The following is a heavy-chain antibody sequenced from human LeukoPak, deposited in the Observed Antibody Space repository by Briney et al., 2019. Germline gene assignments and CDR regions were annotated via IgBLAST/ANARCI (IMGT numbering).Heavy chain of an antibody. Sequence: GGSLRLSCAASGFTFSSYAMHWVRQAPGEGLEWVAVISYDGSNKYYADSVKGRFTISRDNSKNTLYLQMNSLRAEDTAVYYCARDLQTFIVATTSIDYWGQGTLVTVSS. CDR1: GFTFSSYA. V-gene: IGHV3-30*04. D-gene: IGHD5-12*01. J-gene: IGHJ4*02. CDR3: ARDLQTFIVATTSIDY. CDR2: ISYDGSNK.